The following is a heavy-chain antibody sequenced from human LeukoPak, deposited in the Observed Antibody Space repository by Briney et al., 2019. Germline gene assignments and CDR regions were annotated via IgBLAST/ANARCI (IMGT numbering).Heavy chain of an antibody. CDR3: ARVYPDYDILTGYYRVGNWFDP. D-gene: IGHD3-9*01. Sequence: ASVKVSCKASVYTFTIYGISWVRQAPGQGLEWMGWISAYNGNTNYAQKRQGRVTMTTDTSTSTAYMELRSLRSDDTAVYYCARVYPDYDILTGYYRVGNWFDPWGQGTLVTVSS. V-gene: IGHV1-18*01. J-gene: IGHJ5*02. CDR1: VYTFTIYG. CDR2: ISAYNGNT.